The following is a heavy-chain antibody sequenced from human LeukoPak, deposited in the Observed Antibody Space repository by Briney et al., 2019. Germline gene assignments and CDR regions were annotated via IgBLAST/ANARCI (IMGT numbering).Heavy chain of an antibody. CDR3: ARGGAVSGSFSWFDP. J-gene: IGHJ5*02. D-gene: IGHD6-19*01. CDR1: GDSVSSNSAA. V-gene: IGHV6-1*01. CDR2: TYYRSKWYI. Sequence: SQTLSLTCSISGDSVSSNSAAWTWIRQSPSRGLEWLTRTYYRSKWYIDYAAPLKGRITITPDTSKNQFSLQLNSVTPEDTAVYYCARGGAVSGSFSWFDPWGQGILVTVSS.